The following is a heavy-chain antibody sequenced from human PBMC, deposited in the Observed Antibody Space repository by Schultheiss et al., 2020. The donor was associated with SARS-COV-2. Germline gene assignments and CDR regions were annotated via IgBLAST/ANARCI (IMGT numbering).Heavy chain of an antibody. V-gene: IGHV3-21*01. J-gene: IGHJ5*02. CDR3: ARGGYCSSTSCSTSLNWFDP. D-gene: IGHD2-2*01. CDR1: GFTFSSYS. Sequence: GGSLRLSCAASGFTFSSYSMNWVRQAPGKGLEWVSSISSSSSYIYYADLVKGRFTISRDNAKNSLYLQMNSLRAEDTAVYYCARGGYCSSTSCSTSLNWFDPWGQGTLVTVSS. CDR2: ISSSSSYI.